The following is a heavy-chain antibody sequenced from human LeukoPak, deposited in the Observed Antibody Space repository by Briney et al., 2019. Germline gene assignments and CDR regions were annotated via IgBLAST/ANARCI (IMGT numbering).Heavy chain of an antibody. V-gene: IGHV4-39*01. CDR2: IYYSGST. Sequence: PSETLSLTCTVSGGSVSGGRFHWSWIRQSPGPGLEWIGSIYYSGSTYYNPSLKSRVTISVDTSKNQFSLKLSSVTAADTAVYYCARRVAARHFDYWGQGTLVTVSS. CDR1: GGSVSGGRFH. CDR3: ARRVAARHFDY. J-gene: IGHJ4*02. D-gene: IGHD6-6*01.